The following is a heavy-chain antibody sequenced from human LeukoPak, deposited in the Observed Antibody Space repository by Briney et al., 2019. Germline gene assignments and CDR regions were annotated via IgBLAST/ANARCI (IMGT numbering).Heavy chain of an antibody. V-gene: IGHV3-23*01. CDR1: GFTFSSDS. J-gene: IGHJ4*02. CDR3: ARDSFSTM. D-gene: IGHD2/OR15-2a*01. Sequence: GGSLRLSCAASGFTFSSDSMTWVRQAPGQGLEWVSTISNSAVSTFYADPVKGRFSISRGNSKNTLYLHMSSLSAEDTAMYYCARDSFSTMWGPGTLVTVSS. CDR2: ISNSAVST.